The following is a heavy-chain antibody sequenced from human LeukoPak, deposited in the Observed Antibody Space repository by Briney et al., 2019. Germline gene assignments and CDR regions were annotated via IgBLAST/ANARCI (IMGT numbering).Heavy chain of an antibody. V-gene: IGHV1-69*13. CDR2: IIPIFGTA. CDR3: ARERTMVRGVITRYYYYGMDV. J-gene: IGHJ6*02. D-gene: IGHD3-10*01. CDR1: GGTFSSYA. Sequence: GASVKVSCKASGGTFSSYAISWVRQAPGQGPEWMGGIIPIFGTANYAQKFQGRVTITADESTSTAYMELSSLRSEDTAVYYCARERTMVRGVITRYYYYGMDVWGQGTTVTVSS.